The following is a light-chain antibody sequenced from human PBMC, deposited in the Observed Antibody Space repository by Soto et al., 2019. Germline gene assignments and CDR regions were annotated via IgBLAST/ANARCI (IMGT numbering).Light chain of an antibody. Sequence: DIQMTQSPSSLSASVGDRVTITCQASQDIKNYLNWYQQKSGRAPKLLIYKASSLESGVPSRFSGSGSGTDFTLTISSLQPDDFAVYYCQQYNSHSTFGQGTKVDIK. J-gene: IGKJ1*01. CDR2: KAS. CDR1: QDIKNY. CDR3: QQYNSHST. V-gene: IGKV1-5*03.